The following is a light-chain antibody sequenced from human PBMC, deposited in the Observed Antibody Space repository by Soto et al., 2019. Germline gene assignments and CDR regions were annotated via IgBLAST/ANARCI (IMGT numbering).Light chain of an antibody. V-gene: IGLV2-14*03. CDR1: SSDVGGHNY. J-gene: IGLJ1*01. CDR2: DVS. Sequence: QSALTQPASVSGSPGQSITISCTGTSSDVGGHNYVSWYQHHPGKAPKLMIYDVSNRPSGVSYRFSGSKSGNTASLTISGLQAEDEADYYCNSYTSTTASYVFGTGTKVTVL. CDR3: NSYTSTTASYV.